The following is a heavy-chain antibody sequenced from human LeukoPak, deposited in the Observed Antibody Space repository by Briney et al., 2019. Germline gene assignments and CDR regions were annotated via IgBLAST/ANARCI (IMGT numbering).Heavy chain of an antibody. J-gene: IGHJ4*02. D-gene: IGHD3-22*01. V-gene: IGHV3-23*01. CDR2: IGGSTGST. CDR1: GFTFSSYA. Sequence: GGSLRLSCAASGFTFSSYAMSWVRQAPGKGLEGVSAIGGSTGSTDYADSVKGRFTISRDNSQNTLYLQMNSLRAEDTAVYYCAEEENDYYDSSGYYPIDSWGQGTLVTVSS. CDR3: AEEENDYYDSSGYYPIDS.